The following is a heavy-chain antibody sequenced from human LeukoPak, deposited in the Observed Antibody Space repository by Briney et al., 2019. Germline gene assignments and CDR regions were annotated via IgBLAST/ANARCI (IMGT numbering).Heavy chain of an antibody. Sequence: GGSLRLSCAASGFTFSSYAMHWVRQAPGKGLEWVAVISYDGSNKYYADSVKGRFTISRDNSKNTLYLQMNSLRAEDTAVYYCASQQLVPPMGLRGAFDIWGQGTMVTVSS. V-gene: IGHV3-30*04. CDR2: ISYDGSNK. CDR3: ASQQLVPPMGLRGAFDI. J-gene: IGHJ3*02. D-gene: IGHD6-13*01. CDR1: GFTFSSYA.